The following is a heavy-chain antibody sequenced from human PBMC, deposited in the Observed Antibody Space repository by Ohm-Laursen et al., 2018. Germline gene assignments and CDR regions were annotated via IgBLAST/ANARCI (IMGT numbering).Heavy chain of an antibody. CDR3: AKLLSGGLFPPGAFDI. CDR1: GFTFDDYA. J-gene: IGHJ3*02. CDR2: ISGSGTNT. Sequence: SLRLSCAASGFTFDDYAMHWVRQAPGKGLEWVSDISGSGTNTFYADSVKGRFTISRDNSKNTLYLQMNSLRAEDTAVYYCAKLLSGGLFPPGAFDIWGQGTMVTVSS. D-gene: IGHD6-19*01. V-gene: IGHV3-23*01.